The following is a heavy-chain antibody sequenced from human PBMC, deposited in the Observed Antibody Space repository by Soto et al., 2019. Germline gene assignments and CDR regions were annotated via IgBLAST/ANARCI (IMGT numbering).Heavy chain of an antibody. Sequence: VGSLRLSCASSVFTFSDHYMDCVRQSPGKGLEWVGRIRNKANSYTTEYAASVKGRFTISRDDSKNSLYLRMNSMKTEDTAVYYCARGGYCSSNRCNSAYYGMDVWGQGTTVIVSS. J-gene: IGHJ6*01. CDR3: ARGGYCSSNRCNSAYYGMDV. CDR1: VFTFSDHY. CDR2: IRNKANSYTT. D-gene: IGHD2-2*01. V-gene: IGHV3-72*01.